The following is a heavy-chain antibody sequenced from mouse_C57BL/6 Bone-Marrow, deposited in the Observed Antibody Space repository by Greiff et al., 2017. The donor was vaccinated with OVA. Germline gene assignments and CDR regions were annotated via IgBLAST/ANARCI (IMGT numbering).Heavy chain of an antibody. D-gene: IGHD2-4*01. V-gene: IGHV5-4*01. CDR1: GFTFSSYA. J-gene: IGHJ3*01. CDR3: AREDDYDGGAWFAY. CDR2: ISDGGSYT. Sequence: EVKLVESGGGLVKPGGSLKLSCAASGFTFSSYAMSWVRQTPEKRLEWVATISDGGSYTYYPDNVKGRFTISRDNAKNNLYLQMSHLKSEDTAMDDCAREDDYDGGAWFAYWGQGTLVTVSA.